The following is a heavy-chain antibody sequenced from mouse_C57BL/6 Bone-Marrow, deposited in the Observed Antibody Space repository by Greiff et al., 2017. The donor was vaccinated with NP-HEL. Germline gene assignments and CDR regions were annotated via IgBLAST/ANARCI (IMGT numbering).Heavy chain of an antibody. CDR2: IRNKANGNTT. J-gene: IGHJ2*01. D-gene: IGHD1-1*01. Sequence: EVKLMESGGGLVQPGGSLSLSCAASGFTFTDYYMSWVRQPPGKALEWLGFIRNKANGNTTEYSASVKGRFTIARDTSQTILYLQMNALRAEESASSYCASSTYYDCSRGYFDYWGQGTTLTVSS. CDR3: ASSTYYDCSRGYFDY. CDR1: GFTFTDYY. V-gene: IGHV7-3*01.